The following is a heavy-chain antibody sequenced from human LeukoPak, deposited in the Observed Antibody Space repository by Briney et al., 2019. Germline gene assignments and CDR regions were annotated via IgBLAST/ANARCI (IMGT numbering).Heavy chain of an antibody. CDR3: ARYLSAGLAS. CDR2: VYSSGRA. J-gene: IGHJ4*02. Sequence: SETLSLTCTVSGGSMTNYYWSWIRQPPGKGLDWLGYVYSSGRASYIPSLNSRVTILVDTSSNQFSLQLSSVTAADTAVYYWARYLSAGLASWGAGTLVTVSS. D-gene: IGHD3-3*01. CDR1: GGSMTNYY. V-gene: IGHV4-59*01.